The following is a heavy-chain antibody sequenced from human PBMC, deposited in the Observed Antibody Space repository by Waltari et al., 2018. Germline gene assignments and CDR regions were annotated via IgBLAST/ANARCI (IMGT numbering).Heavy chain of an antibody. V-gene: IGHV3-21*05. CDR1: AFIFSSYS. CDR3: TRGVRLEAAWVSYNWFDT. CDR2: ISNSGSFV. J-gene: IGHJ5*02. D-gene: IGHD3-16*01. Sequence: QLVDSGGGLVKPGGSLRLSCAASAFIFSSYSMHWVRQAPGKGLEWVSYISNSGSFVYYGDSVKGRFTISRDNAKNSLSLQMNNLRVEDTAVYYCTRGVRLEAAWVSYNWFDTWGQGTLVTVSS.